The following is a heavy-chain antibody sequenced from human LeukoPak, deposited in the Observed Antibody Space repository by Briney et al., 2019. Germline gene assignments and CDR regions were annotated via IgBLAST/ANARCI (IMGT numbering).Heavy chain of an antibody. CDR2: INSDGRST. D-gene: IGHD3-3*01. J-gene: IGHJ4*02. V-gene: IGHV3-74*01. Sequence: PGGSLRLXCAASGFTFSSYWMHWVRQAPGKGLVWVSRINSDGRSTIYADSVKGRFTISRDNAKNTLYLKMNSLRAEDTAVYYCARAHTITIFGVVIMPLGYWGQGTLVTVSS. CDR1: GFTFSSYW. CDR3: ARAHTITIFGVVIMPLGY.